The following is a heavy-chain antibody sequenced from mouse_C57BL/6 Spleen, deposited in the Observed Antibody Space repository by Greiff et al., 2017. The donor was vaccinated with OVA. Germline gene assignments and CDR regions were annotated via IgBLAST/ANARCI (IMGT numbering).Heavy chain of an antibody. CDR1: GYSITSDY. V-gene: IGHV3-8*01. CDR3: ARHYYYGSSYGAMDY. Sequence: EVKLMESGPGLAKPSQTLSLTCSVTGYSITSDYWNWIRKFPGNKLEYMGYISYSGSTYYNPSLKSRISITRDTSKNQYYLQLNSVTTEDTATYYCARHYYYGSSYGAMDYWGQGTSVTVSS. J-gene: IGHJ4*01. CDR2: ISYSGST. D-gene: IGHD1-1*01.